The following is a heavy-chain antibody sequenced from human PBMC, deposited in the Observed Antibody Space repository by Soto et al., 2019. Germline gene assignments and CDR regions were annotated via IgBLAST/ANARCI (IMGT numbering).Heavy chain of an antibody. CDR2: VYYTGTT. Sequence: SETLSLTCTVSGVSIRSGTDYWAWLRQPPGRGLEWIGSVYYTGTTYHNPSLKSRVTISVDTSKNQFSLRQSSVTAADTAVYYCARAPRRIIVGAPEHNWFDPWGQGTLVTVSS. D-gene: IGHD2-15*01. V-gene: IGHV4-39*01. CDR3: ARAPRRIIVGAPEHNWFDP. CDR1: GVSIRSGTDY. J-gene: IGHJ5*02.